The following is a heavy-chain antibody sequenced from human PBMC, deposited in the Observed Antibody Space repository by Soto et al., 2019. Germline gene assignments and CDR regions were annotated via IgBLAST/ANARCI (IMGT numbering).Heavy chain of an antibody. CDR2: ISYRGST. J-gene: IGHJ4*02. CDR1: GGSISGSSSY. D-gene: IGHD3-3*01. V-gene: IGHV4-39*01. Sequence: SETLSLTCIVSGGSISGSSSYWGWIRQPPGKGLEWIGGISYRGSTYYNPSLTSRVTISVDTSTNQFSLKLNSVTAADTAVYYCAKTGFWSGHRVADYWGQGTLVTVSS. CDR3: AKTGFWSGHRVADY.